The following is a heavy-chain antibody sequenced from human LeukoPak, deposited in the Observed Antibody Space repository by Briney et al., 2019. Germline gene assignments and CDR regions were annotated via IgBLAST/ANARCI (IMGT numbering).Heavy chain of an antibody. CDR3: AKLSSVAANGGPDY. V-gene: IGHV3-23*01. D-gene: IGHD2-15*01. Sequence: GGSLRLSCAASGFTFSSYAMSWVRQAPGKGLEWVSAISGSGGSTYYADSVKGRFTISRDNSRNTLYLQMNSLRAEDTAVYYCAKLSSVAANGGPDYWGQGTLVTVSS. J-gene: IGHJ4*02. CDR2: ISGSGGST. CDR1: GFTFSSYA.